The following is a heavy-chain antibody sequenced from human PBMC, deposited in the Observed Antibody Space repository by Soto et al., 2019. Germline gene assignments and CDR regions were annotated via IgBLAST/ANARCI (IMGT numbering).Heavy chain of an antibody. CDR2: IVPLIGTT. V-gene: IGHV1-69*01. D-gene: IGHD6-19*01. CDR3: EGRAMAVTWLDP. Sequence: QVRLVQSGAELKRPGSSVKVSCRVSGDSDGIYNIAWVRQAPGQGLEWLGGIVPLIGTTDYSQRFRGRVTITADESTGTAYLELHSLKSEDTAVYYCEGRAMAVTWLDPWGQGTPVIVSA. J-gene: IGHJ5*02. CDR1: GDSDGIYN.